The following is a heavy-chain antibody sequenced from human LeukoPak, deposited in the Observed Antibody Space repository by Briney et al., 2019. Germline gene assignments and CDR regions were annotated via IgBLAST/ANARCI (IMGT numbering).Heavy chain of an antibody. D-gene: IGHD3-3*01. J-gene: IGHJ4*02. Sequence: GGSLRLSCAASGFTFSTYGMHWVRQAPGKGLEWVSSISRGGSPIYYADSVKGRFTTSRDNAKKSLFLQMNSLRAEDTAVYYCTRVSWRGEIYWGQGTLVSVSS. CDR2: ISRGGSPI. V-gene: IGHV3-48*04. CDR1: GFTFSTYG. CDR3: TRVSWRGEIY.